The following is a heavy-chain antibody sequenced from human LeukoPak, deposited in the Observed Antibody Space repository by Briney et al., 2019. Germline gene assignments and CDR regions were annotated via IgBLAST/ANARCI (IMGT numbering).Heavy chain of an antibody. J-gene: IGHJ4*02. D-gene: IGHD2-2*01. V-gene: IGHV4-39*01. CDR3: ARHPKGSVVVPAASAFDY. CDR1: GGSIGSSSDY. CDR2: IYYSGST. Sequence: SETLSLTCTVSGGSIGSSSDYWGWIRQPPGKGLEWIGSIYYSGSTNYNPSLKSRVTISVDTSKNQFSLKLSSVTAADTAVYYCARHPKGSVVVPAASAFDYWGQGTLVTVSS.